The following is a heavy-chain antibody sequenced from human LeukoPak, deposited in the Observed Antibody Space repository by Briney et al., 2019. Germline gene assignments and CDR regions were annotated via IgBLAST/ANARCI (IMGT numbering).Heavy chain of an antibody. J-gene: IGHJ4*02. V-gene: IGHV3-7*04. CDR2: TKQDGDEK. Sequence: GGSLRLSCAASGFTFNNYWMSWVRQAPGKGLEWVANTKQDGDEKYCADSVAGRFTISRDNAKNSLYLQMNSLRAEDTAVYYCARSMTGSGSYYPYFDFWGQGTLVTVSS. CDR1: GFTFNNYW. D-gene: IGHD3-10*01. CDR3: ARSMTGSGSYYPYFDF.